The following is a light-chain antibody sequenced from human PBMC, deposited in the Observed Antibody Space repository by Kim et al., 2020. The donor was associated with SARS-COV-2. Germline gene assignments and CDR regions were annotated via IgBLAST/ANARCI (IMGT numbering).Light chain of an antibody. J-gene: IGLJ2*01. CDR1: SSNIGNHY. CDR2: DIN. Sequence: GQKVTISCSGSSSNIGNHYVSWYQQLPGRAPKLLIYDINKRPSGIPDRFSGSKSGTSASLGITGLQTGDEADYYCGTWDSRLSIGIFGGGTQLTVL. V-gene: IGLV1-51*01. CDR3: GTWDSRLSIGI.